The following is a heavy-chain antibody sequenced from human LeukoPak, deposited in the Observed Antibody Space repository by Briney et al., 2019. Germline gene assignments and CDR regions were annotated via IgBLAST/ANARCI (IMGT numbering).Heavy chain of an antibody. CDR2: ISASAGTT. Sequence: GGSLRLSCAASRLTFSNYAMTWVRQTPGKGREWVSAISASAGTTYYADSVKGRFTISRDNSKNTLYLQMNSLRSDDTALYYCAKGGSSWSYYFDYWGQGTLVTVSS. J-gene: IGHJ4*02. V-gene: IGHV3-23*01. CDR3: AKGGSSWSYYFDY. D-gene: IGHD6-13*01. CDR1: RLTFSNYA.